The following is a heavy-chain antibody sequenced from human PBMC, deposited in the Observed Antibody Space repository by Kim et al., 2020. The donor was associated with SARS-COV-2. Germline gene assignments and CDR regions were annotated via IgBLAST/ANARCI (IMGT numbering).Heavy chain of an antibody. CDR2: ISYDGSNK. V-gene: IGHV3-30*18. CDR1: GFTFSSYG. D-gene: IGHD3-10*01. J-gene: IGHJ6*02. CDR3: AKVARHRGYYYYYYGMDV. Sequence: GGSLRLSCAASGFTFSSYGMHWVRQAPGKGLEWVAVISYDGSNKYYADSVKGRFTISRDNSKNTLYLQMNSLRAEDTAVYYCAKVARHRGYYYYYYGMDVWGQGTTVTVSS.